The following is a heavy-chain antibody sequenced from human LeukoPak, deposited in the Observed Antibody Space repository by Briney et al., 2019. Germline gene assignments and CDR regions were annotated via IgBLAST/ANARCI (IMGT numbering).Heavy chain of an antibody. CDR2: IYYSGST. Sequence: SETLSLTCTVSGGSINSYYWSWIRQPPGKGLEWIAYIYYSGSTSYNPSLKSRVTISVDTSKNQFSLKLNSVTAADTAMYYCARLFHPALSGNYPFDYWGQGTLVTVSS. CDR3: ARLFHPALSGNYPFDY. V-gene: IGHV4-59*01. CDR1: GGSINSYY. J-gene: IGHJ4*02. D-gene: IGHD1-26*01.